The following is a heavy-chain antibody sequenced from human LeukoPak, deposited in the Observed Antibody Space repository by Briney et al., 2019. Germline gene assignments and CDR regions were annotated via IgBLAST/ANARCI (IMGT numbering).Heavy chain of an antibody. CDR2: ISGSGGSS. CDR1: GFTVSSNY. J-gene: IGHJ4*02. CDR3: ASSGSGSYSDY. Sequence: GGSLRLSCAASGFTVSSNYMSWVRQAPGKGLEWVSAISGSGGSSYYADSVKGRFTISRDNSKNTLYLQMNSLRAEDTAVYYCASSGSGSYSDYWGQGTLVTVSS. D-gene: IGHD1-26*01. V-gene: IGHV3-23*01.